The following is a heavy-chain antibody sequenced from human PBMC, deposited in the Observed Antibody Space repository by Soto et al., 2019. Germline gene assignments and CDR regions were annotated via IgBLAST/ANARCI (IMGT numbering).Heavy chain of an antibody. V-gene: IGHV3-53*04. D-gene: IGHD2-21*01. CDR3: ARELARLDY. CDR2: IYSGGNS. J-gene: IGHJ4*02. Sequence: EVQLLESGGGLVQPGGSLRLSCVASGFNLSSNYMTWVRQAPGKGLEWVSVIYSGGNSDYADSVKGRFTISRHNSKNTLFLQMNSLRAEDTAVYYCARELARLDYWGQGTLVTVSS. CDR1: GFNLSSNY.